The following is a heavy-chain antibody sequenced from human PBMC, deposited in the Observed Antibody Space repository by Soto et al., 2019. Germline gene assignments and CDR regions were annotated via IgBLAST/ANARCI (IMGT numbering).Heavy chain of an antibody. CDR3: AKVRRFGELRSLY. CDR2: IGVSGDTT. CDR1: GFTFSSYA. Sequence: EVQLLEPGGGLVQPGGSLRLSCAASGFTFSSYAMSWVRQAPGKGLEWVSAIGVSGDTTYYADSVKGRFTISRDNSKNTLYLQMGSLRAEETAVYYCAKVRRFGELRSLYWGQGTLVTVSS. D-gene: IGHD3-10*01. J-gene: IGHJ4*02. V-gene: IGHV3-23*01.